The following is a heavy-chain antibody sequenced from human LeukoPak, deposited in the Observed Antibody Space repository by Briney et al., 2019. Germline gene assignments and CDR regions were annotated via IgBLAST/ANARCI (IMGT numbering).Heavy chain of an antibody. V-gene: IGHV4-34*01. J-gene: IGHJ5*02. CDR2: INHSGST. CDR1: GFTFSSYA. Sequence: LRLSCAASGFTFSSYAMHWVRQAPGKGLEWIGEINHSGSTNYNPSLKSRVTISVDTSKNQFSLKLSSVTAADTAVYYCASRDGWSGSYHGFDPWGQGTLVTVSS. CDR3: ASRDGWSGSYHGFDP. D-gene: IGHD1-26*01.